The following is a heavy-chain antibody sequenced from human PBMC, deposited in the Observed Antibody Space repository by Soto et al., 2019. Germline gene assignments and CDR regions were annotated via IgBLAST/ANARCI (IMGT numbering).Heavy chain of an antibody. J-gene: IGHJ6*03. CDR1: GFTFDDYG. Sequence: PGGSLRLSCAASGFTFDDYGMSWVRQAPGKGPEWVSGINWNGGSTGYADSVKGRFTISRDNAKNSLYLQMNSLRAEDTALYHCARAPPSPEYYYYYMDVWGKGTTVTVSS. V-gene: IGHV3-20*01. CDR2: INWNGGST. CDR3: ARAPPSPEYYYYYMDV.